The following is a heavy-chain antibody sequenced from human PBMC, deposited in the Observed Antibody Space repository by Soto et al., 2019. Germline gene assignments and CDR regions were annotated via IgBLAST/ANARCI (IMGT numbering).Heavy chain of an antibody. CDR1: GFTFSSYA. CDR2: ISASGGST. CDR3: AKERWGSPYCSSTSCYLAPGSSY. V-gene: IGHV3-23*01. Sequence: VQLLESGGGLVQPGGSLRLSCAASGFTFSSYAMSWVRQAPGKGLEWVSAISASGGSTYYADSVKGRFTISRDNSKNTLYLQMNSLRAEDTAVYYCAKERWGSPYCSSTSCYLAPGSSYWGQGTLVTVSS. D-gene: IGHD2-2*01. J-gene: IGHJ4*02.